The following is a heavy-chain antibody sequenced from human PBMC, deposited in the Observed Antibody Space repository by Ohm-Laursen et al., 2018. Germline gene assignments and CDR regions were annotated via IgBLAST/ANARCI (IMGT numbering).Heavy chain of an antibody. CDR3: SREKRTVTTNGMDV. V-gene: IGHV2-70*11. CDR1: GFSLSTSGMC. D-gene: IGHD4-11*01. CDR2: IDWDDDK. J-gene: IGHJ6*02. Sequence: TQTLTLTCTFSGFSLSTSGMCVSWIRQPPGKALEWLARIDWDDDKYYSTSLKTRLTISKDTSKNQVVLTMTNMDPVDTATYYCSREKRTVTTNGMDVWGQGTTVTVSS.